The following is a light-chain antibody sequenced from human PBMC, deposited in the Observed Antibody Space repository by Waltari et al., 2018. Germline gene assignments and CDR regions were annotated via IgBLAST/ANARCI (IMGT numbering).Light chain of an antibody. CDR2: DAS. J-gene: IGKJ2*01. V-gene: IGKV1-33*01. CDR1: QDISNH. Sequence: DIQMTQSPSSLSASVGDRVTITCQASQDISNHLNWYQQKAGKAPKLLIYDASNLEIGVPSRFSGRGSGTHFTFTINSLQPEDVATYYCQQYDDFPPYTFGQGTKVDIK. CDR3: QQYDDFPPYT.